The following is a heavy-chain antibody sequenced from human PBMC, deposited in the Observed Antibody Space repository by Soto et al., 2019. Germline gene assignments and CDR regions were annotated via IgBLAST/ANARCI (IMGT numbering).Heavy chain of an antibody. CDR2: IYHSGST. CDR1: GYSISSGYC. J-gene: IGHJ4*02. Sequence: KPSETLSLTCAVSGYSISSGYCWGCIRQPPGKGLEWIGSIYHSGSTYYNPSLKSRVTISVDTSKNQFSLKLSSVTAADTAVYYCARIGIAAVNDYWGQGTLVTVYS. D-gene: IGHD6-13*01. V-gene: IGHV4-38-2*01. CDR3: ARIGIAAVNDY.